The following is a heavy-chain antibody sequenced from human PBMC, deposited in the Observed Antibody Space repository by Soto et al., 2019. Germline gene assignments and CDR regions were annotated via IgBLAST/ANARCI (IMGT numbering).Heavy chain of an antibody. CDR1: GYTFTSYD. D-gene: IGHD6-13*01. CDR3: ARGYPIAAAGCSDWFDP. Sequence: QVQLVQSGAEVKKPGASVKVSCKASGYTFTSYDINWVRQATGQGLEWMGWMNPNSGNTGYAQKFQGRVTMTRNTSISIAYMEQSILSSEDTVVYYCARGYPIAAAGCSDWFDPWGQGTLVTVSS. V-gene: IGHV1-8*01. J-gene: IGHJ5*02. CDR2: MNPNSGNT.